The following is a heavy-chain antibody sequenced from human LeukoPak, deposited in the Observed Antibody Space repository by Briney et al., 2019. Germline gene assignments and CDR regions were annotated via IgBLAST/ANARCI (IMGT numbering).Heavy chain of an antibody. Sequence: GESLKISCKGSGYSFTSYWIGWVRQMPGKGLEWMGITYPGDSDTRYSPSFQGQVTISADKSISTAHLRWSSLKASDTAMYYCARQPHPYIGLADYWGQGTLVTVSS. J-gene: IGHJ4*02. CDR2: TYPGDSDT. CDR3: ARQPHPYIGLADY. D-gene: IGHD3-3*01. V-gene: IGHV5-51*01. CDR1: GYSFTSYW.